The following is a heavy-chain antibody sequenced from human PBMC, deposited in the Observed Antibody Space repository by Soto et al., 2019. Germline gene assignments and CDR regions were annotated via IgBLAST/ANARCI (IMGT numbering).Heavy chain of an antibody. D-gene: IGHD2-15*01. J-gene: IGHJ4*02. Sequence: QLQLQESGPGLVKPSETLSLTCTVSGGSISSSSYYWGWIRQPPGKGLEWIGSIYYSGSTYYNPSLKSRVTISVDTSKNQFSVKLSSVTAADTAVYYCARQDVVVVAATRDTFDYWGQGTLVTVSS. CDR3: ARQDVVVVAATRDTFDY. CDR2: IYYSGST. CDR1: GGSISSSSYY. V-gene: IGHV4-39*01.